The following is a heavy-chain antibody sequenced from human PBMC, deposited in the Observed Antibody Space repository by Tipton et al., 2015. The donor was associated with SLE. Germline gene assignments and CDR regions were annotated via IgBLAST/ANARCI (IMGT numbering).Heavy chain of an antibody. Sequence: LRLSCAVYGGSFSGYYWSWIRQPPGKGLEWIGEINHSGSTNYNPSLKSRVTISVDTSKNQFSLKLSSVTAADTAVYYCAKDLAADYWGQGTLVTVSS. CDR3: AKDLAADY. V-gene: IGHV4-34*01. J-gene: IGHJ4*02. CDR1: GGSFSGYY. CDR2: INHSGST. D-gene: IGHD6-13*01.